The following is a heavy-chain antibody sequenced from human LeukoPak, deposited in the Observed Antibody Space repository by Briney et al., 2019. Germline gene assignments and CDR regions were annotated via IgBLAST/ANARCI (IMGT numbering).Heavy chain of an antibody. CDR1: GGSISSYY. CDR2: IYTSGST. Sequence: SETLSLTCTVSGGSISSYYWSWIRQPPGKGLEWIGYIYTSGSTNYNPSLKSRVTISVDTSKNQFSLKLSSVTAADTAVYYCARSSDGSGYSFDYWGQGTPVTVSS. V-gene: IGHV4-4*09. CDR3: ARSSDGSGYSFDY. J-gene: IGHJ4*02. D-gene: IGHD3-22*01.